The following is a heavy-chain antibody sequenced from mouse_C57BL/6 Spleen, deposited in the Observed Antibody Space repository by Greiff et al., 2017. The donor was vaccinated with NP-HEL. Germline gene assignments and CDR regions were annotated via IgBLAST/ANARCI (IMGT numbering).Heavy chain of an antibody. CDR1: GYTFTDYY. D-gene: IGHD1-1*01. V-gene: IGHV1-19*01. CDR3: ARRGYYGLHYFDY. Sequence: VHVKQSGPVLVKPGASVKMSCKASGYTFTDYYMNWVKQSHGKSLEWIGVINPYNGGTSYNQKFKGKATLTVDKSSSTAYMELNSLTSEDSAVYYCARRGYYGLHYFDYWGQGTTLTVSS. CDR2: INPYNGGT. J-gene: IGHJ2*01.